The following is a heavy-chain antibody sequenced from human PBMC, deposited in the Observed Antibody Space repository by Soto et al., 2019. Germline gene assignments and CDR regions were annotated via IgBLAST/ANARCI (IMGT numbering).Heavy chain of an antibody. CDR3: AREARYCSGGSCYPDAFDI. Sequence: QVQLVESWGGVVQPGRSLRLSCAASGFTFSSYAMHWVRQAPGKGLEWVAVISYDGSNKYYADSVKGRFTISRDNSKNTLYLQMNSLRAEDTAVYYCAREARYCSGGSCYPDAFDIWGQGTMVTVSS. J-gene: IGHJ3*02. D-gene: IGHD2-15*01. CDR1: GFTFSSYA. CDR2: ISYDGSNK. V-gene: IGHV3-30-3*01.